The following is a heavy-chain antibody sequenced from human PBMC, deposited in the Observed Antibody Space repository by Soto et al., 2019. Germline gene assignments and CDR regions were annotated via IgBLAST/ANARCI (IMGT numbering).Heavy chain of an antibody. D-gene: IGHD2-21*02. CDR3: ARARLAYCGGDCYPRDAFDI. J-gene: IGHJ3*02. Sequence: SVKVSCKASGGTFSSYAISWVRQAPGQGLEWMGGIIPIFGTANYAQKFQGRVTITADESTSTAYMELSSLRSEDTAVYYCARARLAYCGGDCYPRDAFDIWGQGTMVTVSS. V-gene: IGHV1-69*13. CDR1: GGTFSSYA. CDR2: IIPIFGTA.